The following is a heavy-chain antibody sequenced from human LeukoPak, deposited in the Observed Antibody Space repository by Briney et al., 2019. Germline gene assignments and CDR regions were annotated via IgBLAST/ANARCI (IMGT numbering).Heavy chain of an antibody. CDR3: ARDYRYYVGNYYYYYMDV. Sequence: GASVKVSCKASGYTFTSYGISWVRQAPGQGLEWMGGIIPIFGTANYAQKFQGRVTITTDESTSTAYMELSSLRSEDTAVYYCARDYRYYVGNYYYYYMDVWGKGTTVTVSS. D-gene: IGHD3-3*01. CDR2: IIPIFGTA. V-gene: IGHV1-69*05. CDR1: GYTFTSYG. J-gene: IGHJ6*03.